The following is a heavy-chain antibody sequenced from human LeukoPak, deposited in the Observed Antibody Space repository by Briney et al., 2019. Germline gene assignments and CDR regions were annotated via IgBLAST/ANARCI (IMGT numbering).Heavy chain of an antibody. Sequence: PSETLSLTCTVSGGSISSSDYYWTWIRQPPGKGLEWIGYIYYSGSSYYNPSLKSRVTISSDTSKNQFSLKLRSVTAADTAVYYCARGGDSSGYLRLFDYWGQGTLVTVSS. CDR1: GGSISSSDYY. D-gene: IGHD3-22*01. CDR3: ARGGDSSGYLRLFDY. J-gene: IGHJ4*02. CDR2: IYYSGSS. V-gene: IGHV4-30-4*01.